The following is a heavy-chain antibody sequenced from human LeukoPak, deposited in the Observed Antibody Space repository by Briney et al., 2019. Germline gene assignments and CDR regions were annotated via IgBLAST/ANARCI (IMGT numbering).Heavy chain of an antibody. CDR3: ARGLRITIFGVANYFDY. V-gene: IGHV4-34*01. CDR2: INHSGST. CDR1: GGSFSGYY. D-gene: IGHD3-3*01. Sequence: SETLSLTCAVYGGSFSGYYRSWIRQPPGKGLEWIGEINHSGSTNYNPSLKSRVTISVDTSKNQFSLKLSSVTAADTAVYYCARGLRITIFGVANYFDYWGQGTLVTVSS. J-gene: IGHJ4*02.